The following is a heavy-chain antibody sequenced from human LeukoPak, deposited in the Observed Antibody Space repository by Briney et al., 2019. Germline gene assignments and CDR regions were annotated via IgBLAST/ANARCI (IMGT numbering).Heavy chain of an antibody. J-gene: IGHJ4*02. D-gene: IGHD5-12*01. V-gene: IGHV1-8*01. CDR3: ARGRLWLRSILDY. CDR2: MNPNSGNT. CDR1: GYTFTSYD. Sequence: GASVKVSCKASGYTFTSYDINWVRQATGQGLEWMGWMNPNSGNTDYAQKFQGRVTMTRNTSISTAYTELSSLRSEDTAVYYCARGRLWLRSILDYWGQGTPVTVSS.